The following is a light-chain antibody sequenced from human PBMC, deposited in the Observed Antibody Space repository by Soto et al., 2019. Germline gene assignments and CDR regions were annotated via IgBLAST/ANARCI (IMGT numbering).Light chain of an antibody. CDR1: QSVSTRS. CDR3: QQYDSSPRT. Sequence: EIVLTQSPGTLSLSPGERATLSCRASQSVSTRSLAWYQQKPGQAPMLLISGASSRAADIPDRFSGSGSGTDFTLTINRLEPEDFAVYYCQQYDSSPRTFGQGTKVE. J-gene: IGKJ1*01. CDR2: GAS. V-gene: IGKV3-20*01.